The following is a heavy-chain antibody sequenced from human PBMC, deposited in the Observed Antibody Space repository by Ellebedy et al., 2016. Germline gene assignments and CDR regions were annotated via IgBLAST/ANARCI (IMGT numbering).Heavy chain of an antibody. V-gene: IGHV3-66*01. Sequence: GGSLRLSCAASGFTVSSKYMSWVRQGPRKGLEWVSSISTFGSTYYADSVKGRFTISRDNSKNTLYLQMNSLRAEDTAVYYCARGVGSGWFDPWGQGTLVTVSS. J-gene: IGHJ5*02. D-gene: IGHD2-15*01. CDR3: ARGVGSGWFDP. CDR2: ISTFGST. CDR1: GFTVSSKY.